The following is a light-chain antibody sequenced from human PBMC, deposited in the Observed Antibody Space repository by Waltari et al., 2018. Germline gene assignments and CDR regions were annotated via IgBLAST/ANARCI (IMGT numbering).Light chain of an antibody. CDR1: QSISSH. Sequence: ETVLTQSPATLSLSPGERAPLSCRASQSISSHLAWYQQKPGQPPRLLIYDESKRATGIPARFSGSGSGTDFTLTISSLEPEDFAVYYCQQRSNLWTFGQGTKVEIK. J-gene: IGKJ1*01. CDR2: DES. V-gene: IGKV3-11*01. CDR3: QQRSNLWT.